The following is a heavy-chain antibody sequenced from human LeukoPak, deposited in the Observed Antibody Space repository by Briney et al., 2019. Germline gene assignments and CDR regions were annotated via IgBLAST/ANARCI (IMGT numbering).Heavy chain of an antibody. CDR2: ISYDGSNK. CDR1: GFTFSSYG. J-gene: IGHJ3*02. Sequence: GGSLRLSCAASGFTFSSYGMHWVRQAPGKGLEWVAVISYDGSNKYYADSVKGRFTISRDNSKNTLYLQMNSLRAEDTAVYYCAKEGAAVPWDLGGSRDAFDIWGQGTMVTVSS. CDR3: AKEGAAVPWDLGGSRDAFDI. D-gene: IGHD3-16*01. V-gene: IGHV3-30*18.